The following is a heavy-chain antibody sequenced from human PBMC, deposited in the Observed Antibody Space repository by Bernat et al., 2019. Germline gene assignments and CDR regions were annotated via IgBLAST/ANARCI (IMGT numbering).Heavy chain of an antibody. V-gene: IGHV3-21*01. CDR2: ITSTSSYI. Sequence: EVQLVESGGGLVKPGGSLRLSCAASGFTFSSYSMNWVRQAPGKGLEWVSSITSTSSYIYYADSVKGRLTISRDNAKNSLYLQMNSLSAEDTAVYYCARERSSSSHSDYWGQGTLVTVSS. CDR1: GFTFSSYS. CDR3: ARERSSSSHSDY. J-gene: IGHJ4*02. D-gene: IGHD6-6*01.